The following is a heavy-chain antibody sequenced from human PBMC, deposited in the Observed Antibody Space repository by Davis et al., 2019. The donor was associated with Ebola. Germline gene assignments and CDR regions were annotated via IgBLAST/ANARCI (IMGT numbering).Heavy chain of an antibody. CDR2: ISGRGGSI. J-gene: IGHJ6*02. D-gene: IGHD1-14*01. CDR1: GFTFSNYA. CDR3: AKATGTTNYVMDV. V-gene: IGHV3-23*01. Sequence: GGSLRLSCAAFGFTFSNYAMTWVRQAPGQGLEWVSAISGRGGSIYYADSVKGRFTFSRDNSKNTLYLQMNSLRAEDTAVYYCAKATGTTNYVMDVWGQGTMVTVSS.